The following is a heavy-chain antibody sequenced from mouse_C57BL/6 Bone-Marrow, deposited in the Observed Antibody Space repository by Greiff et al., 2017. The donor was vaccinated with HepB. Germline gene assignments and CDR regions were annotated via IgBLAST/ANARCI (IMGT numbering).Heavy chain of an antibody. CDR1: GFNIKDDY. Sequence: EVQLQQSGAELVRPGASVKLSCTASGFNIKDDYMHWVKQRPEQGLEWIGWIDPENGDTEYASKFQGKATITADTSSNTAYLQLSSLTSEDTAVYYCTTRWLYFDYWGQGTTLTVSS. CDR3: TTRWLYFDY. CDR2: IDPENGDT. J-gene: IGHJ2*01. D-gene: IGHD2-3*01. V-gene: IGHV14-4*01.